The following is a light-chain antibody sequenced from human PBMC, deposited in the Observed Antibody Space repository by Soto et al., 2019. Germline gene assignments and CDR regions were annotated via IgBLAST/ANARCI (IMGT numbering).Light chain of an antibody. CDR3: QTWDSSTGV. CDR1: KLGDKY. J-gene: IGLJ1*01. V-gene: IGLV3-1*01. Sequence: SYELTQSPSVSVSPGQTASITCSGDKLGDKYVCWYQQKPGQSPILVIYQDTKRPSGIPERFSGSNSGNTASLTISGTQTMDEADYYCQTWDSSTGVFGTGTKLTVL. CDR2: QDT.